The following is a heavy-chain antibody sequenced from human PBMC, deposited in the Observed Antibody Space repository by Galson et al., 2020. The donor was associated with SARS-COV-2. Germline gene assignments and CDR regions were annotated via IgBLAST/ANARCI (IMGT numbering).Heavy chain of an antibody. V-gene: IGHV2-70*01. J-gene: IGHJ6*02. D-gene: IGHD6-19*01. CDR3: ARIAEGIAVGGTKRSYYYYGMDV. Sequence: SGPTLVKPTQTLTLTCTFSGFSLSTSGMCVSWIRQPPGKALEWLALIDWDDDKYYSTSLKTRLTISKDTSKNQVVLTMTNMDPVDTATYYCARIAEGIAVGGTKRSYYYYGMDVWGQGTTVTVSS. CDR1: GFSLSTSGMC. CDR2: IDWDDDK.